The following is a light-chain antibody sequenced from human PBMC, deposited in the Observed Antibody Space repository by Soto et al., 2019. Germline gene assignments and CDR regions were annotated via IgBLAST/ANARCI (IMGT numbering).Light chain of an antibody. CDR1: QSVSSY. J-gene: IGKJ4*01. CDR2: DAS. CDR3: QQRSTWPLVGT. Sequence: EIVLTQSPATLSLSPGERATLSCRASQSVSSYLAWYQQKPGQAPRLLIYDASNRATGIPARVSGSGSGTDFTLIIRSPEPEDFAVYYCQQRSTWPLVGTFGGGTKVEL. V-gene: IGKV3-11*01.